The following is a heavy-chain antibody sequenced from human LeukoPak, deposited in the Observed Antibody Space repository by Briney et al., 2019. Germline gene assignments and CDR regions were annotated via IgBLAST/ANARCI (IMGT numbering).Heavy chain of an antibody. V-gene: IGHV3-11*04. J-gene: IGHJ6*03. CDR3: AREGKVLRFLEWLYFMDV. Sequence: KPGGSLRLSCAASGFTFSDYYMSWIRQAPGKGLEWVSYISSSGSTIYYADSVKVRFTISRGNAKNSLYLQMNSLRAEDTAVYYCAREGKVLRFLEWLYFMDVWGKGTTVTVSS. CDR1: GFTFSDYY. CDR2: ISSSGSTI. D-gene: IGHD3-3*01.